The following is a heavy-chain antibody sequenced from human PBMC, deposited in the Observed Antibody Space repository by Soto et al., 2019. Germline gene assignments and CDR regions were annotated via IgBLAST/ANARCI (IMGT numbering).Heavy chain of an antibody. CDR3: ARGPEDDFWRFTAAGWFDP. D-gene: IGHD3-3*01. CDR1: GFTFSDYY. V-gene: IGHV3-11*01. Sequence: GGSLRLSCAASGFTFSDYYMSWIRQAPGKGLEWVSYISSSGSTIYYADSVKGRFTISRDNAKNSLYLQMNSLRAEDTAVYYCARGPEDDFWRFTAAGWFDPWGRGTLVTVSS. J-gene: IGHJ5*02. CDR2: ISSSGSTI.